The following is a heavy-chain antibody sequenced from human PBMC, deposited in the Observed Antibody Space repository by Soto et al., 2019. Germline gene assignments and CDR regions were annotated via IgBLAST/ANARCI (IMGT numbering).Heavy chain of an antibody. CDR3: ARDQSSGWPPRGWCDP. V-gene: IGHV4-59*01. D-gene: IGHD6-19*01. Sequence: PSETLSLTCTVSVGSISSYYWSWIRQPPGKGLEWIGYIYYSGSTNYNPSLKSRVTISVDTSKNQFSLKLSSVTAADTAVYYCARDQSSGWPPRGWCDPWGQGTLVTVSA. CDR2: IYYSGST. CDR1: VGSISSYY. J-gene: IGHJ5*02.